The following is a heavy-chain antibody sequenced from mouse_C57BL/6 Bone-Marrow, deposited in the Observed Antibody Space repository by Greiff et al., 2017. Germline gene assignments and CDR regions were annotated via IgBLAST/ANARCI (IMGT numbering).Heavy chain of an antibody. Sequence: EVKVVESGGGLVKPGGSLKLSCAASGFTFSDYGMHWVRQAPEKGLEWVAYISSGSSTIYYADTVKGRFTISRDNAKNTLFLRMTSLRSEDTAMYYCARDYEGAYWGQGTLVTVSA. J-gene: IGHJ3*01. CDR1: GFTFSDYG. CDR2: ISSGSSTI. V-gene: IGHV5-17*01. D-gene: IGHD2-4*01. CDR3: ARDYEGAY.